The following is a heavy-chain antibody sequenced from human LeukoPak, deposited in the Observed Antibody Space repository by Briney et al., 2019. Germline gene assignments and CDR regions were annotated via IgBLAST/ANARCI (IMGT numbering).Heavy chain of an antibody. CDR3: AKGRIFGVDMGFEY. V-gene: IGHV3-23*01. Sequence: GGSLRLSCVASGFAFSSYGMSWVRQAPGKGLEWVSAISGTGSTTYYADSVKGRFTISRDNSKNTLYLQMNSLRAEDTAVYYCAKGRIFGVDMGFEYWGQGTLVTVAS. CDR1: GFAFSSYG. J-gene: IGHJ4*02. CDR2: ISGTGSTT. D-gene: IGHD3-3*01.